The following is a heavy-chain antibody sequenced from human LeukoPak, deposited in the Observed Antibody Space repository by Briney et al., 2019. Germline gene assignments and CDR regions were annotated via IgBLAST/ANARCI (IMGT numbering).Heavy chain of an antibody. V-gene: IGHV4-59*12. J-gene: IGHJ4*02. CDR1: GGSISSYY. D-gene: IGHD3-10*01. CDR3: ARSNVLYGSGSYCFDY. Sequence: PSETLSLTCTVSGGSISSYYWSWIRQPPGKGLEWIGYIYYSGSTNYNPSLKSRVTISVDTSKNQFSLQLNSVTPEDTAVYYCARSNVLYGSGSYCFDYWGQGTLVTVSS. CDR2: IYYSGST.